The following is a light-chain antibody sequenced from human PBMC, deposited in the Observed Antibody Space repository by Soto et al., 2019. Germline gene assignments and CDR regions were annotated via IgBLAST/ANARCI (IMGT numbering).Light chain of an antibody. J-gene: IGKJ1*01. CDR2: KIS. Sequence: DVVMTQSPLSLPVTLGQPASISCSSSQILVDRDGKTYFNWYQQRPGQPPRRLIYKISYRDSGVPDRFSGSGSGTYFTLQISRVEAEDVGFYYCMQGTLWPWTFDQGTKVEIK. CDR3: MQGTLWPWT. CDR1: QILVDRDGKTY. V-gene: IGKV2-30*01.